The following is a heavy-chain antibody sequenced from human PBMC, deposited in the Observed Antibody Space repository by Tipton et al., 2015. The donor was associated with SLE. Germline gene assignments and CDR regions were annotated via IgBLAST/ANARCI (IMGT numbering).Heavy chain of an antibody. Sequence: QLVQSGAEVKKPGASVKASCKASGYTFTSYGISWVRQAPGQGLEWMGWISAYNGNTNYAQKLQGRVTITTDTSTSTAYMELRSLRSDDTAVYYCARETRDWGSYYFDYWGQGTLVTVSS. CDR2: ISAYNGNT. V-gene: IGHV1-18*01. D-gene: IGHD7-27*01. J-gene: IGHJ4*02. CDR3: ARETRDWGSYYFDY. CDR1: GYTFTSYG.